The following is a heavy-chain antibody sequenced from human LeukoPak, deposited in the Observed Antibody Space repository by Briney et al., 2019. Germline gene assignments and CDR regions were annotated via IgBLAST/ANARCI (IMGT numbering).Heavy chain of an antibody. CDR1: GYTFTDYY. V-gene: IGHV1-2*02. Sequence: GASVKVSCKASGYTFTDYYMHWVRQAPGQGLEWMGWINLNSRGTNYAQKFQGRVTMTRDTSISTAYMELNRLRSDDTAVYYCARDRSTSCYACDYSNYGLIDYWGQGTLVTVSS. D-gene: IGHD2-2*01. CDR3: ARDRSTSCYACDYSNYGLIDY. CDR2: INLNSRGT. J-gene: IGHJ4*02.